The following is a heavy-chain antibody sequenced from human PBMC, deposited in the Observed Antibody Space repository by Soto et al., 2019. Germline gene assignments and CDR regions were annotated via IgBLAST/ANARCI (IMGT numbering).Heavy chain of an antibody. Sequence: QVQLAQSGAEVKKPGASVKVSCKASGYTFTGYYMHWVRQAPGQGLEWMGWINPNSGGTNYAQKFQGWVTMTRDTSISTAYMELSRLRSDDTAVYYCARGRIVLVPAAQGWFDPWGQGTLVTVSS. CDR3: ARGRIVLVPAAQGWFDP. CDR2: INPNSGGT. CDR1: GYTFTGYY. V-gene: IGHV1-2*04. J-gene: IGHJ5*02. D-gene: IGHD2-2*01.